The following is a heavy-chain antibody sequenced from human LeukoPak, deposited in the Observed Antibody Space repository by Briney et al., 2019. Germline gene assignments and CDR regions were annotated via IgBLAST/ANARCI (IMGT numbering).Heavy chain of an antibody. J-gene: IGHJ3*02. V-gene: IGHV4-61*02. CDR1: GGSISSGSYY. CDR3: ARPMYYYGSGTFDAFDI. D-gene: IGHD3-10*01. CDR2: IYTSGST. Sequence: PSETLSLTCTVSGGSISSGSYYWSWIRQPAGKGLEWIGRIYTSGSTNYNPSLKSRVTISVDTSKNQFSLKLSSVTAADTAVYYCARPMYYYGSGTFDAFDIWGQGTMVTVSS.